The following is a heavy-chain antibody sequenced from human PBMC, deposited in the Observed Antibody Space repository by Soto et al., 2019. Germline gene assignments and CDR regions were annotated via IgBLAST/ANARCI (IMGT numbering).Heavy chain of an antibody. CDR2: ISAYNGDS. J-gene: IGHJ5*02. CDR3: ARSSGTSYIWFDP. CDR1: GYAFSTYG. D-gene: IGHD1-26*01. V-gene: IGHV1-18*01. Sequence: QVQLVQSATEVKKPGASVKVSCKSSGYAFSTYGISWVRHAPGQGLEWMAWISAYNGDSNYAQHLQDRVTLTTYTSTSPAYTDLRILRSGDPAVDFCARSSGTSYIWFDPWGHGTLVIVSP.